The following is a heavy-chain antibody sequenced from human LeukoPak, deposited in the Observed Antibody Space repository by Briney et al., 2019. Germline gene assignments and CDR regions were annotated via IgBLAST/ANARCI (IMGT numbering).Heavy chain of an antibody. V-gene: IGHV3-48*01. Sequence: GGSLRLSCVASGFSFSTYDMNWVRQAPGKGLEWVSYLSSTGGTRYYANSVKGRFTISRDDAKNSLYLQISSLRAEDTAVYYCARAARPKLRFLDFDYWGQGTLLTVSS. CDR3: ARAARPKLRFLDFDY. J-gene: IGHJ4*02. CDR2: LSSTGGTR. D-gene: IGHD3-3*01. CDR1: GFSFSTYD.